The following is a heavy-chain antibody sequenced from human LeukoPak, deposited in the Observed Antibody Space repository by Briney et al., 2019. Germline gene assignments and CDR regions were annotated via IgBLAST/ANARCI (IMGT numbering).Heavy chain of an antibody. V-gene: IGHV3-23*01. CDR1: GFTFSINA. CDR3: ARAANEFGEYPI. D-gene: IGHD3-10*01. CDR2: ISGNGGSI. J-gene: IGHJ4*02. Sequence: GGSLRLSCAASGFTFSINALNWVRQAPGKGLEGVSSISGNGGSIYYADSVKGRFTISRDNSKDTLYLQMNSLRAEDTAVYYCARAANEFGEYPIWGQGTLVTVSS.